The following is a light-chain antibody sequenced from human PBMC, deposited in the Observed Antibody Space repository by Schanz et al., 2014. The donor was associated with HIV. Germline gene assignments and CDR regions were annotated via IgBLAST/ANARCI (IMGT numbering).Light chain of an antibody. CDR1: RSVNSN. Sequence: EIVLTQSPATLSLSPGEGATLSCRASRSVNSNLAWYQQKPGQTPRLLIFGASTRATGIPARFSGSRSGTDFTLTISSLQSEDFAVYYCQQYNIWPPYTFGQGTKLEIK. CDR2: GAS. V-gene: IGKV3-15*01. CDR3: QQYNIWPPYT. J-gene: IGKJ2*01.